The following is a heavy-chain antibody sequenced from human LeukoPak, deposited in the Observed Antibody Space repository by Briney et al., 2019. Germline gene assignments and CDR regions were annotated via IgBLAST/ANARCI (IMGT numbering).Heavy chain of an antibody. CDR3: AKDYSSGYYYDVVFSWFDP. CDR1: GFTFNSYA. D-gene: IGHD3-22*01. CDR2: ISYDGSNK. V-gene: IGHV3-30*04. Sequence: GGSLRLSCAASGFTFNSYAIHWVRQAPGKGLEWVAVISYDGSNKYYADSVKGRFTISRDNSKNTLYLQMNSLRAEDTAVYYCAKDYSSGYYYDVVFSWFDPWGQGTLVTVSS. J-gene: IGHJ5*02.